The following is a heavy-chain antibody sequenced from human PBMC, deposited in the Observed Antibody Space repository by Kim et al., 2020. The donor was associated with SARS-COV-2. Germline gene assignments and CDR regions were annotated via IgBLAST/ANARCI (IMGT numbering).Heavy chain of an antibody. Sequence: GGSLRLSCAASGFTVTNNYMNWVRQAPGKGLEWVSIILGGGITHYGDSVKGRFTISRDESKNMLYLQMNSLGAEDTAVYYCARGGSSSWYLDYWGQGTLVTVSS. V-gene: IGHV3-53*01. J-gene: IGHJ4*02. D-gene: IGHD6-13*01. CDR1: GFTVTNNY. CDR2: ILGGGIT. CDR3: ARGGSSSWYLDY.